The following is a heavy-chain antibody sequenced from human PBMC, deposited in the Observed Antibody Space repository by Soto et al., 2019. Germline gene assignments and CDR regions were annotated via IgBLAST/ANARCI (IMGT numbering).Heavy chain of an antibody. CDR2: ISSDGSTK. Sequence: QVQLVESGGGVVHPGRSLRLSCAASGFSFSTYAMQWVRQAPGKGLEWVAVISSDGSTKFYADSVKGRFTVSRDNSKSTLYLQMSSLRAEDTAVYFCANDGASAGTFDYWGQGTLVTVSS. CDR1: GFSFSTYA. CDR3: ANDGASAGTFDY. D-gene: IGHD6-13*01. V-gene: IGHV3-30*18. J-gene: IGHJ4*02.